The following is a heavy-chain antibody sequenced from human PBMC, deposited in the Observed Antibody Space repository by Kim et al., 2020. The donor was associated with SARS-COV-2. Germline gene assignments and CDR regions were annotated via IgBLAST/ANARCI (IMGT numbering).Heavy chain of an antibody. Sequence: SETLSLTCAVYGGSFSGYYWSWIRQPPGKGLEWIGEINHSGSTNYNPSLKSRVTISVDTSKNQFSLKLSSVTAADTAVYYCARGSMVRGVRSFDYWGQGTLVTVSS. CDR2: INHSGST. J-gene: IGHJ4*02. CDR3: ARGSMVRGVRSFDY. V-gene: IGHV4-34*01. CDR1: GGSFSGYY. D-gene: IGHD3-10*01.